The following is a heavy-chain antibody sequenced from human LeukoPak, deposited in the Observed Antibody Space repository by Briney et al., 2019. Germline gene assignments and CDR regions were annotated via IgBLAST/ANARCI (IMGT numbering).Heavy chain of an antibody. J-gene: IGHJ4*02. CDR1: GFTFSSYG. D-gene: IGHD3-10*01. Sequence: PGGSLRLSCAASGFTFSSYGMHWVRQAPGKGLEWVAVISYDGSNKYYADSVKGRFTISRDNSKNTLYLQMNSLRAEDTAVYYCARDFRRYGSGSSTTRDYWGQGTLVTVSS. CDR2: ISYDGSNK. CDR3: ARDFRRYGSGSSTTRDY. V-gene: IGHV3-30*03.